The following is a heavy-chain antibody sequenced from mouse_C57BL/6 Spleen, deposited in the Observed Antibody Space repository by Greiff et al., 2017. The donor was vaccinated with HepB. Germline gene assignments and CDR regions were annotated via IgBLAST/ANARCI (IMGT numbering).Heavy chain of an antibody. Sequence: EVKLMESGGDLVKPGGSLKLSCAASGFTFSSYGMSWVRQTPDKRLEWVATISSGGSYTYYPDSVKGRFTISRDNAKNTLYLQMSSLKSEETAMYYCARQGLLRGDYYAMDYWGQGTSVTVSS. CDR2: ISSGGSYT. CDR3: ARQGLLRGDYYAMDY. V-gene: IGHV5-6*01. J-gene: IGHJ4*01. D-gene: IGHD1-1*01. CDR1: GFTFSSYG.